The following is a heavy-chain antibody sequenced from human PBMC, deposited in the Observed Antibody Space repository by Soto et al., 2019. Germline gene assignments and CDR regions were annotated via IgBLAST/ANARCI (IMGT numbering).Heavy chain of an antibody. D-gene: IGHD2-2*01. J-gene: IGHJ6*02. V-gene: IGHV3-30*18. CDR3: AKAGGQLLSGYYYYGMDV. CDR2: ISYDGSNK. CDR1: GFTFSSYG. Sequence: GGSLRLSCAASGFTFSSYGMHWVRQAPGKGLEWVAVISYDGSNKYYADSVKGRFTISRDNSKNTLYLQMNSLRAEDTAVYYCAKAGGQLLSGYYYYGMDVRGQGTTVTVSS.